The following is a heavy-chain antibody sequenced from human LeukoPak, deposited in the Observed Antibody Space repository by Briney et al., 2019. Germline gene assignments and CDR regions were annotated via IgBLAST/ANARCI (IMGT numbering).Heavy chain of an antibody. D-gene: IGHD6-19*01. CDR3: ARGDLSGWYSFFDS. V-gene: IGHV4-59*01. CDR1: GGSISTYY. Sequence: PSETLSLTCTVSGGSISTYYWSWIRQPPGKGLEWIGYIYYSGNTNYNPSLKSRVTISVDTSRNQFSLKLNSVTTADTAVYYCARGDLSGWYSFFDSWGQGTLVSVSS. J-gene: IGHJ4*02. CDR2: IYYSGNT.